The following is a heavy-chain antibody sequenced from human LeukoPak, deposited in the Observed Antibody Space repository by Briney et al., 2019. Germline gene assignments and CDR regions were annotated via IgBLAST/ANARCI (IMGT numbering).Heavy chain of an antibody. CDR2: MNPNSGNT. CDR3: ARAEGEGYCSSTSCSRGDWFDP. Sequence: ASVKVSCKASGYTFTSYDINWVRQATGQGLEWMGWMNPNSGNTGYAQKFQGRVTMTRNTSISTAYMELSSLRSEDTAVYYCARAEGEGYCSSTSCSRGDWFDPWGQGTLVTVSS. CDR1: GYTFTSYD. D-gene: IGHD2-2*01. V-gene: IGHV1-8*01. J-gene: IGHJ5*02.